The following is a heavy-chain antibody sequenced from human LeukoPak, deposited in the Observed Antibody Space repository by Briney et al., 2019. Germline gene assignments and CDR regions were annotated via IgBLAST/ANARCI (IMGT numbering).Heavy chain of an antibody. Sequence: GGSLRLSCAASGFTVSNNYMSWVRQAPGKGLDWVSIIYRGGSTYYADSVKDRFTISRDNPKNTVYLQMNSLRAEDTAVYYCAGSYVSRSFDYWGQGTLVTVSS. CDR3: AGSYVSRSFDY. CDR1: GFTVSNNY. V-gene: IGHV3-66*01. D-gene: IGHD3-16*01. J-gene: IGHJ4*02. CDR2: IYRGGST.